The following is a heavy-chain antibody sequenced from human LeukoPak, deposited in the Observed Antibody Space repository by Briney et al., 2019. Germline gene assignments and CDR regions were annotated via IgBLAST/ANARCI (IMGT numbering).Heavy chain of an antibody. D-gene: IGHD4-17*01. Sequence: PSETLSLTCAGSGDSFSSHYWTWIRQSPRTGLEWIGYISHIGRTNYNPSLKSRVTISIDTSKNQFSLKLRSVTAADTAVYYCARDLVTVTKGFDIWGQGTMVSVSS. J-gene: IGHJ3*02. V-gene: IGHV4-59*11. CDR3: ARDLVTVTKGFDI. CDR1: GDSFSSHY. CDR2: ISHIGRT.